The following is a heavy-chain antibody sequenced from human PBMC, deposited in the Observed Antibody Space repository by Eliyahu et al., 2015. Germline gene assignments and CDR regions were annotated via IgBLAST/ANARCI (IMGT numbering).Heavy chain of an antibody. Sequence: EVQLLXSGGXLVQPGGSLRLXCVASGFXFSXXAMSWVRQAPGKGLEWVSGISASGGSTYYADSVEGRFTISRDTSKNTLYLQMNSLRAEDTAVYFCAKDSSSGWLKRHYFDYWGQGTLVTVSS. J-gene: IGHJ4*02. CDR3: AKDSSSGWLKRHYFDY. D-gene: IGHD6-19*01. V-gene: IGHV3-23*01. CDR2: ISASGGST. CDR1: GFXFSXXA.